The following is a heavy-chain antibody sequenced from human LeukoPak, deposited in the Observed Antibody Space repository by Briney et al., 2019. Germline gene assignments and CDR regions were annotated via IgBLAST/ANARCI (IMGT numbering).Heavy chain of an antibody. V-gene: IGHV3-48*03. Sequence: GGSLRLSCAASGFTFSSYEMNWVRQAPGKGLEWVSYISSSGSTKYYADSVKGRFTISRDNAKNSLYLQMNSLRAEDTAVYYCARDQYSSGLDAFDIWGQATMVTVSS. D-gene: IGHD6-19*01. CDR3: ARDQYSSGLDAFDI. CDR2: ISSSGSTK. CDR1: GFTFSSYE. J-gene: IGHJ3*02.